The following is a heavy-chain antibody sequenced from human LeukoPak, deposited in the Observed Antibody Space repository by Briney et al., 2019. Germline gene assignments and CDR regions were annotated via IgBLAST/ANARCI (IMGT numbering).Heavy chain of an antibody. CDR2: IYYSGST. V-gene: IGHV4-59*08. J-gene: IGHJ5*02. Sequence: PSETLSLTCTVSGGSISSYYWSWIRQPPGKGLEWIGYIYYSGSTNYNPSLKSRVTISVDTSKNQFSLKLSSVTAADTAVYYCARQGITMVRGVIITPVWFDPWGQGTLVTVSS. CDR1: GGSISSYY. D-gene: IGHD3-10*01. CDR3: ARQGITMVRGVIITPVWFDP.